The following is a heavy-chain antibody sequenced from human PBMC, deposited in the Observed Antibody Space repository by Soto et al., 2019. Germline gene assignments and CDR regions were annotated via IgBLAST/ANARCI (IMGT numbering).Heavy chain of an antibody. D-gene: IGHD3-3*01. Sequence: PGGSLRLSCAASGFPFSDYYLSWIRQAPGKGLEWISYISGNGRIIYYADPVKGRFTVSRDNTKNSLSLQLNSLRAEDTALYYCARGYFWSGYYPLDFWGRGTLVTVSS. CDR1: GFPFSDYY. CDR3: ARGYFWSGYYPLDF. J-gene: IGHJ4*02. V-gene: IGHV3-11*01. CDR2: ISGNGRII.